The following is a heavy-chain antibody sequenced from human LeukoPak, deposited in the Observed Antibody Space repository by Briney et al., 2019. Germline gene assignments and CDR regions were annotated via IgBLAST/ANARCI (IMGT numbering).Heavy chain of an antibody. CDR2: IYYSGST. V-gene: IGHV4-59*12. CDR1: GGSISSYY. D-gene: IGHD2-21*02. CDR3: GREVTDTRGFDY. Sequence: SETLSLTCTVSGGSISSYYWSWIRQPPGKGLEWIGYIYYSGSTNYNPSLKSRVTISVDTSRNQFSLQLNSVIPEDTAVYYCGREVTDTRGFDYWGQGTLVTVSS. J-gene: IGHJ4*02.